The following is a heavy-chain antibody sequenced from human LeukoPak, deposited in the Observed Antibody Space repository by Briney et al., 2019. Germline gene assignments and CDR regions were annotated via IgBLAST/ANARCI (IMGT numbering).Heavy chain of an antibody. Sequence: SETLSLTCAVYGGSFSGYYWSWIRQPPGKGLEWIGEINHNGSTNYNPSLKSRVTISVDTSKNQFSLKLSSVTAADTAVYYCARGDLRARPFDYWGQGTLVTVSS. CDR2: INHNGST. D-gene: IGHD6-6*01. CDR1: GGSFSGYY. J-gene: IGHJ4*02. CDR3: ARGDLRARPFDY. V-gene: IGHV4-34*01.